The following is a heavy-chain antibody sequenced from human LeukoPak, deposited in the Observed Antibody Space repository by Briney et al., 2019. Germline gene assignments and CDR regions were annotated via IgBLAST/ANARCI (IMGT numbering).Heavy chain of an antibody. CDR3: ARVSKGWYDAFDI. CDR2: INPNSGGT. V-gene: IGHV1-2*04. CDR1: GYTFTGYY. Sequence: ASVKVSCKASGYTFTGYYMHWVRQAPGQGLEWMGWINPNSGGTNYAQKFQGWVIMTRDTSISTAYMELSRLRSDDTAVYYCARVSKGWYDAFDIWGQGTMVTVSS. D-gene: IGHD6-19*01. J-gene: IGHJ3*02.